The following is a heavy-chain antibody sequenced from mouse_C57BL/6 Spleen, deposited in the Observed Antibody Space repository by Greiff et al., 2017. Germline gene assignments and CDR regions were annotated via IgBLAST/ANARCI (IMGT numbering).Heavy chain of an antibody. D-gene: IGHD2-3*01. CDR2: IDPENGDT. CDR3: TTPLMGEFDY. CDR1: GFNIKDDY. V-gene: IGHV14-4*01. Sequence: EVQLQQSGAELVRPGASVKLSCTASGFNIKDDYMHWVKQRPEQGLEWIGWIDPENGDTEYASKFQGKATITADTSSNTAYLQLSSLTSEDTAVYYCTTPLMGEFDYWGQGTTLTVSS. J-gene: IGHJ2*01.